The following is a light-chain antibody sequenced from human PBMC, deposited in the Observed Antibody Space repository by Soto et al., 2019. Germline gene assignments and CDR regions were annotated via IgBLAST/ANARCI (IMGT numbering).Light chain of an antibody. V-gene: IGKV3-20*01. CDR3: QQSGRP. Sequence: EIVLTQSPATLSLSSGERAPLSCRASQSLTSDYLAWYQQKPGQTPRLLIHGASSRATGIPDRFSGSGSGKDFTLTISRLEPEDSAVYYCQQSGRPCGQGTKVDIK. CDR2: GAS. CDR1: QSLTSDY. J-gene: IGKJ1*01.